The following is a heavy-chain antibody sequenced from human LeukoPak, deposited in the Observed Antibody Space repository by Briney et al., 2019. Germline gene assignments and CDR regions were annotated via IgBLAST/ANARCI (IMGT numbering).Heavy chain of an antibody. D-gene: IGHD3-10*01. CDR3: ARELDGSGSFDY. V-gene: IGHV3-64*02. CDR2: IGSNGRST. J-gene: IGHJ4*02. CDR1: GFIFIRYT. Sequence: AGGSLRLPCGAAGFIFIRYTMLWGRRPPAKRVEYFSAIGSNGRSTYYADSVKGRFTLSRDNSKNTLYLQMGSLRIEDTAVYYCARELDGSGSFDYWGQGTLVPVSS.